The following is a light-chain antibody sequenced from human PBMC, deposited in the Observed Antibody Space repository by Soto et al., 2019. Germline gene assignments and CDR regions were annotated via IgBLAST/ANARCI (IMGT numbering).Light chain of an antibody. J-gene: IGKJ2*01. Sequence: DTQMTQSPSTVSASVGDRVTITCRASQTISRWLAWYQQRPGKAPKLLIYDAASLESGVPSRFSGSGGGSGTDFTLTISSLQPDDSASYYCQQYNSFPYTFGQGTKLEIK. CDR1: QTISRW. V-gene: IGKV1-5*01. CDR3: QQYNSFPYT. CDR2: DAA.